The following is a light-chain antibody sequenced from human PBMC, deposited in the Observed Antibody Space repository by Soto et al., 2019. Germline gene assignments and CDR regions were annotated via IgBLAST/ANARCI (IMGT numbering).Light chain of an antibody. CDR2: DVS. CDR3: SSYTSSSTLYV. J-gene: IGLJ1*01. Sequence: SALTQPASVSGSPGQSITISCTGTSSDVGGYNYVSWYQQNPGKAPKLMIYDVSVRPSGVSNRFSGSKSGNTASLTISGLQAEDEADYYCSSYTSSSTLYVFGTGTQLTVL. CDR1: SSDVGGYNY. V-gene: IGLV2-14*01.